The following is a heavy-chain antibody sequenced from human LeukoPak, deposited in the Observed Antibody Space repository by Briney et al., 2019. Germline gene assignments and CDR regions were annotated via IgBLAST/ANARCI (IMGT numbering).Heavy chain of an antibody. Sequence: ASVNVSCKASGGTFSSYAISWVRQAPGQGLECMGGIIPIFGTANYAQKFQGRVTITADKSTSTAYMELSSLRSEDTAVYYCASRVVVPAALETNWFDPWGQGTLVTVSS. D-gene: IGHD2-2*01. CDR3: ASRVVVPAALETNWFDP. CDR2: IIPIFGTA. CDR1: GGTFSSYA. V-gene: IGHV1-69*06. J-gene: IGHJ5*02.